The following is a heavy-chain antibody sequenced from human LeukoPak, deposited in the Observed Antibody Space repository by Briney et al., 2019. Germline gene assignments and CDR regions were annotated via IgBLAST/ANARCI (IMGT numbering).Heavy chain of an antibody. J-gene: IGHJ4*02. CDR1: GGTFSSYA. CDR3: ARVGNSDFPFDY. D-gene: IGHD3-3*01. Sequence: SVKVSCKASGGTFSSYAISWVRQAPGQGLEWMGGIIPIFGTANYAQKFQGRVTITADESTSTAYMELSSLRSEDTAVYYCARVGNSDFPFDYWGQGTLVTVSS. CDR2: IIPIFGTA. V-gene: IGHV1-69*13.